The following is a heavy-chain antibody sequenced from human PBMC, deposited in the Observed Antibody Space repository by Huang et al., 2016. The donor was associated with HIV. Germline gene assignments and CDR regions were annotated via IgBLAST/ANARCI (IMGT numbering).Heavy chain of an antibody. CDR2: SYYSGDT. Sequence: QVRLQESGPGLVKPSQTLSLTCTFSGASIPSGGYYWSWVRQPPGTGLEVIGDSYYSGDTYDSPSRTSRATRSVDTSRTNFTLKLRTVTAADTDGYFSARVAFTTVFRGFDYWGQGTLVTVSS. D-gene: IGHD4-17*01. J-gene: IGHJ4*02. CDR3: ARVAFTTVFRGFDY. V-gene: IGHV4-30-4*08. CDR1: GASIPSGGYY.